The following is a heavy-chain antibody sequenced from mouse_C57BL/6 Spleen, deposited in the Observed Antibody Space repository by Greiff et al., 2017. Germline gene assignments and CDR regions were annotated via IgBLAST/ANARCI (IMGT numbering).Heavy chain of an antibody. V-gene: IGHV5-6*01. CDR3: ARGGSNYDAVDY. D-gene: IGHD2-5*01. CDR1: GFTFSSYG. CDR2: ISSGGSYT. J-gene: IGHJ4*01. Sequence: EVQGLESGGDLVKPGGSLKLSCAASGFTFSSYGMSWVRQTPDKRLEWVATISSGGSYTYYPESVKGRFTMSRDNAKNTLYLQMSSLKSEDTAMYYCARGGSNYDAVDYWGQGTSVTGSA.